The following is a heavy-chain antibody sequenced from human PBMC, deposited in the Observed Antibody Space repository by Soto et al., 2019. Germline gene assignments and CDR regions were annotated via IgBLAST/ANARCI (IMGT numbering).Heavy chain of an antibody. CDR2: ITAENGNT. V-gene: IGHV1-18*04. J-gene: IGHJ4*02. CDR3: ARVVLEWLPTSGFDY. CDR1: GYSFTSYG. D-gene: IGHD5-12*01. Sequence: QIQLVQFGAEVKKPGASVKVSCKASGYSFTSYGITWVRQAPGQGPEWLGWITAENGNTNYAQKFQGRSTMTTDTSTNTAFMELRGLRSDDTAVYYCARVVLEWLPTSGFDYWGQGTLVTVSS.